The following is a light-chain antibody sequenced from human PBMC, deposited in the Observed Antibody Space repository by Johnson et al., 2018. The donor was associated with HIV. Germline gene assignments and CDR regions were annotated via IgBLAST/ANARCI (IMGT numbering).Light chain of an antibody. CDR3: VTWDKSPSSPYV. V-gene: IGLV1-51*01. J-gene: IGLJ1*01. CDR1: SSNIGNNY. CDR2: DTN. Sequence: QSVLTQPPSVSAAPGQKVTISCSGSSSNIGNNYVSWYQHLPGTAPQLLIYDTNTRPSGIPDRFSGSKYSTTATLGITGHQTGDEAYYYCVTWDKSPSSPYVIGPGTKVTVL.